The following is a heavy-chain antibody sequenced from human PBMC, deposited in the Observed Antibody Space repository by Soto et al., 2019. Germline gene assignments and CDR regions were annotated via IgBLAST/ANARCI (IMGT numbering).Heavy chain of an antibody. CDR2: ISSSSSYI. V-gene: IGHV3-21*01. CDR3: ARDHRIAVAGDLDY. J-gene: IGHJ4*02. Sequence: VGSLRLSCAASGFTFSSYSMNWVRQAPGKGLEWVSSISSSSSYIYYADSVKGRFTISRDNAKNSLYLQMNSLRAEDTAVYYCARDHRIAVAGDLDYWGQGSLVTVS. CDR1: GFTFSSYS. D-gene: IGHD6-19*01.